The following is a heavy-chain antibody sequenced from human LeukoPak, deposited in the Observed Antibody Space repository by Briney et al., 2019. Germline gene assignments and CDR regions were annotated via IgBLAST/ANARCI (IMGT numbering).Heavy chain of an antibody. V-gene: IGHV4-39*01. D-gene: IGHD3-3*01. CDR2: IYYSGGT. CDR1: GGSISSSSYY. CDR3: ARHVDFWSGYYGGDCWFDS. Sequence: SETLSLTCTVSGGSISSSSYYWGWIRQPPGRGLEWFGRIYYSGGTYYNPSLKSRVTISVDTSKNQFSLKLSSVTAADTAVYYCARHVDFWSGYYGGDCWFDSWGQGTLVTVSS. J-gene: IGHJ5*01.